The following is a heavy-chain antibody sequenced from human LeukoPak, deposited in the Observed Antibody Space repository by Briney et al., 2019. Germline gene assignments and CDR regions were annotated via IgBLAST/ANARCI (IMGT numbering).Heavy chain of an antibody. D-gene: IGHD2-15*01. Sequence: GGSLTLSCAASGFTFSSYSMNWVRQAPGKGLEWVSFISSSSSYIYYADSVKGRFTISRDNAKNSLYLQMNSLRAEDTAVYYCASSTRVGRKSYDYWGQGTLVTVSS. CDR1: GFTFSSYS. V-gene: IGHV3-21*01. J-gene: IGHJ4*02. CDR2: ISSSSSYI. CDR3: ASSTRVGRKSYDY.